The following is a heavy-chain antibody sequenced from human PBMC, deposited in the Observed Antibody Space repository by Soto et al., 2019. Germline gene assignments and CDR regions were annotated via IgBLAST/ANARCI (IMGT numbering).Heavy chain of an antibody. CDR1: GYSFAGYW. D-gene: IGHD3-22*01. CDR2: IDPSDSQT. CDR3: ARVPTYYYDSSGYSPFDY. Sequence: PGESLKISCKGSGYSFAGYWITWVRQMPGKGLEWMGRIDPSDSQTYYSPSFRGHVTISAAKSITTVFLQMNSLRAEDTAVYYCARVPTYYYDSSGYSPFDYWGQGTLVTVSS. J-gene: IGHJ4*02. V-gene: IGHV5-10-1*01.